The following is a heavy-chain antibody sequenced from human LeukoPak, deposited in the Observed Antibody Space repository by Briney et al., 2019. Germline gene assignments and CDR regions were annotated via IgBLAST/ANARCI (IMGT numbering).Heavy chain of an antibody. V-gene: IGHV3-48*01. D-gene: IGHD3-10*01. J-gene: IGHJ4*02. CDR1: GFTFSTYS. CDR2: ISSSSSTI. Sequence: GGSLRLSCAASGFTFSTYSMNWVSQAPGKGLEWVSYISSSSSTIYYADSVKGRFTISRDNAKNSLYLQMNSLRAEDTAVYYCARDRYGSGSYYNADYWGQGTLVTVSS. CDR3: ARDRYGSGSYYNADY.